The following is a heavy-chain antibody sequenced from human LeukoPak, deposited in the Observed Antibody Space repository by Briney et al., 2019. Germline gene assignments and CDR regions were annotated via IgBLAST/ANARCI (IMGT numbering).Heavy chain of an antibody. V-gene: IGHV3-23*01. D-gene: IGHD3-10*01. CDR1: GFTFSSYA. CDR3: AKGSGRPNWFDP. Sequence: GGSLRLSCAASGFTFSSYAMSWVRQAPGKGLEWVSAISGSGGTTYYADSVKGRFTISRDNSKNTLYLQMNSLRAEDTAVYYCAKGSGRPNWFDPWGQGTLVTVSS. CDR2: ISGSGGTT. J-gene: IGHJ5*02.